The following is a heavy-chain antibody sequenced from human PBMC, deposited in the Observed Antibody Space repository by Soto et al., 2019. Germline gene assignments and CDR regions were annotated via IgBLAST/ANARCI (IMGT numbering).Heavy chain of an antibody. Sequence: PGGSLRLSCVASGFSFSDHYMDWVRRAPGKGLEWVGRIRNKPNGYTTQYAASAKGRFTISRDDSENSLYLQMTSLKTEDTAVYYCTRENILAVAFDYWGPGTLVTVSS. CDR2: IRNKPNGYTT. CDR1: GFSFSDHY. CDR3: TRENILAVAFDY. V-gene: IGHV3-72*01. D-gene: IGHD6-19*01. J-gene: IGHJ4*02.